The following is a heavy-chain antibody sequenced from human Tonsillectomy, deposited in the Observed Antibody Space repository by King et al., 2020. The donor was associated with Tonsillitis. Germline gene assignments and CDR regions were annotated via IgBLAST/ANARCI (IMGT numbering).Heavy chain of an antibody. J-gene: IGHJ6*03. D-gene: IGHD2-2*01. CDR3: ARESPPHCSSTSCAPAYYYYYYMDV. V-gene: IGHV4-61*02. CDR1: GGSISSGSYY. Sequence: PLQESGPGLVKPSQTLSLTCTVSGGSISSGSYYWRWIRQPAGKGLEWIGRIYTSGSTNYNPSLKSRVTMSVDTSKNQFSLKLSSVTAADTAVYYCARESPPHCSSTSCAPAYYYYYYMDVWGKGTTVTVSS. CDR2: IYTSGST.